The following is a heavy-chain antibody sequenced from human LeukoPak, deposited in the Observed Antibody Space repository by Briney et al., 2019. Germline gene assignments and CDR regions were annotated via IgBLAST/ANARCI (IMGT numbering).Heavy chain of an antibody. V-gene: IGHV1-46*01. CDR2: INPSGGST. CDR1: GYTFTSYY. J-gene: IGHJ6*02. D-gene: IGHD3-3*01. Sequence: ASVKVSCKAPGYTFTSYYMHWVRQAPGQGLEWMGIINPSGGSTSYAQKFQGRVTMTRDTSTSTVYMELSSLRSEDTAVYYCAQIFGVVTYGMDVWGQGTAVTVSS. CDR3: AQIFGVVTYGMDV.